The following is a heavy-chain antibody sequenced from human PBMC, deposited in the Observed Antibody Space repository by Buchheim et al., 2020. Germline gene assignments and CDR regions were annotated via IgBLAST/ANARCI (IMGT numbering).Heavy chain of an antibody. CDR3: AREGEGADLRVDS. CDR1: GYPFTSYG. V-gene: IGHV1-18*01. CDR2: ISVYNGNT. Sequence: QVQLVQSGAEVKKPGASVKVSCKASGYPFTSYGISWVRQAPGQGLEWMGCISVYNGNTNYGPNLKCRVTMNTDTSTSTASMELRSLRSDDTAVYYCAREGEGADLRVDSWGQGTL. D-gene: IGHD1-26*01. J-gene: IGHJ4*02.